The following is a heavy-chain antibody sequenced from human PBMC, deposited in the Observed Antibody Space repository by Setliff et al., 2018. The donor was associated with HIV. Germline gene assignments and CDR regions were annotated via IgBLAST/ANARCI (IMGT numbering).Heavy chain of an antibody. CDR1: GGSASNSRYY. CDR2: IHYDEKT. V-gene: IGHV4-39*01. Sequence: SETLSLTCTVSGGSASNSRYYWAWIRQPPGKGLEYIGSIHYDEKTYYNPSLKSRVTISIDTSKNQFSLSLTSVTDADTAVYYCARHRQISDWFDPWGQGILVTVSS. CDR3: ARHRQISDWFDP. J-gene: IGHJ5*02. D-gene: IGHD3-10*01.